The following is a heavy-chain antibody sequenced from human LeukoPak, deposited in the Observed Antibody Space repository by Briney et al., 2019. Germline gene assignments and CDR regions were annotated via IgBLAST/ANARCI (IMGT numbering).Heavy chain of an antibody. J-gene: IGHJ4*02. Sequence: ASVKVSCKASGYTLTNYDITWVRQAPGQGLEWMGWISAYNGNTYYAQKFQGRVTMTTDTSTSTAYMELRSLRSDDTAVYYCARAKGGWLQRFEFDYWGQGTLVTVSS. V-gene: IGHV1-18*01. CDR2: ISAYNGNT. CDR3: ARAKGGWLQRFEFDY. CDR1: GYTLTNYD. D-gene: IGHD5-24*01.